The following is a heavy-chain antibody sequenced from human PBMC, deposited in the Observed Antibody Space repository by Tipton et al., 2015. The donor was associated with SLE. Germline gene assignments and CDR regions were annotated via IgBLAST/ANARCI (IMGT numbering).Heavy chain of an antibody. CDR1: GDSVSSNSAA. D-gene: IGHD1-26*01. CDR3: ARGVGARGYFDY. Sequence: GLVKPSQTLSLTCAIAGDSVSSNSAAWNWIRQSSSRGLEWLGRTYQRSRWYNEYEVSVRSRITINPDTSKNQFSLQLNSVTPEDTAVYYCARGVGARGYFDYWGQGTLVTVSS. V-gene: IGHV6-1*01. J-gene: IGHJ4*02. CDR2: TYQRSRWYN.